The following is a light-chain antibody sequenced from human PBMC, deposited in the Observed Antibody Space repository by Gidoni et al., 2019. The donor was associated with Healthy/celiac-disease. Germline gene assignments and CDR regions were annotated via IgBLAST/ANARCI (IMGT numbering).Light chain of an antibody. CDR2: DAS. J-gene: IGKJ2*01. Sequence: DIQMTQSPSSLSASVGDRVTITCQASQDISNYLTWYQQKPGKAPKLLIYDASNLETGVPPRFSGSGSGTDYTFTISSLQPEDIATYYCQQYDNTPRTFGQGTKLEIK. V-gene: IGKV1-33*01. CDR3: QQYDNTPRT. CDR1: QDISNY.